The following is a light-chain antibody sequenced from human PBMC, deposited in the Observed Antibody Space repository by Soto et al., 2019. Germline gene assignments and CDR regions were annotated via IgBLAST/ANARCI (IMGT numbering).Light chain of an antibody. CDR1: QSISSW. Sequence: DIQMTQSPSTLSASVGDRVTITCRASQSISSWLAWYQQKPGKAPKLLIYDASSLESGVPSRCSGSGSGTEFTLTISSLQPYDFATYYCQQYNSYSYTFGQGTKLEIK. CDR3: QQYNSYSYT. V-gene: IGKV1-5*01. CDR2: DAS. J-gene: IGKJ2*01.